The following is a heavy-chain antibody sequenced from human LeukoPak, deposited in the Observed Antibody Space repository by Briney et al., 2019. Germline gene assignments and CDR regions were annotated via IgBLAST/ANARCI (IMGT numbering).Heavy chain of an antibody. Sequence: SETLSLTCAVYGGSFSGYYWSWIRQPPGKGLEWIGEINHSGSTNYNPSLKRRVTISVDTSKNQFSLKLSPVTAADTAVYYCARGDLKSGSNWGQGTLVTVSS. CDR3: ARGDLKSGSN. CDR2: INHSGST. J-gene: IGHJ4*02. V-gene: IGHV4-34*01. CDR1: GGSFSGYY. D-gene: IGHD3-3*01.